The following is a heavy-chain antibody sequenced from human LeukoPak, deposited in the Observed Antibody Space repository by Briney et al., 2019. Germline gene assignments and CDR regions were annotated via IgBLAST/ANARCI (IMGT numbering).Heavy chain of an antibody. CDR3: TRVGYIDEGIDY. Sequence: GGSLRLSCVASGFPFSSYWMTWVRQAPGKGLEWVANIKQDGSKKSYVDSVKGRLTISRDNAKNSLYLQMNSLSAEDTAIYYCTRVGYIDEGIDYWGQGTLVTVSS. J-gene: IGHJ4*02. V-gene: IGHV3-7*04. D-gene: IGHD5-24*01. CDR2: IKQDGSKK. CDR1: GFPFSSYW.